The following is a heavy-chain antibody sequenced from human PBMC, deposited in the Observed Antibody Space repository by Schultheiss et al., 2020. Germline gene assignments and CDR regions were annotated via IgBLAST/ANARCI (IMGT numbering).Heavy chain of an antibody. CDR2: IYYTGST. Sequence: SQTLSLTCSVSGGSISTYYWSWIRQPPGKGLEWIGYIYYTGSTNYNPSLKSRVTISVDTSKNQFSLKVSSVTAADTAVYYCARGRIQLWLRDFDLWGRGTLVTGSA. V-gene: IGHV4-59*01. J-gene: IGHJ2*01. CDR1: GGSISTYY. D-gene: IGHD5-18*01. CDR3: ARGRIQLWLRDFDL.